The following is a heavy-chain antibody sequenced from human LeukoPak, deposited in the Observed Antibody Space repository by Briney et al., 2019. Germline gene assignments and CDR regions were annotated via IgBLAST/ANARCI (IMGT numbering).Heavy chain of an antibody. Sequence: PGGGLRLSCVASVFTFRSYAMTWVRPTPGRGVEWVSAISDSGDSTYYADSVKGQFTISRDNSKNTLYLQMDSLRAEDTAIYYCAKDRIAAARTVDYWGQGTLVTVSS. CDR3: AKDRIAAARTVDY. J-gene: IGHJ4*02. V-gene: IGHV3-23*01. D-gene: IGHD6-13*01. CDR1: VFTFRSYA. CDR2: ISDSGDST.